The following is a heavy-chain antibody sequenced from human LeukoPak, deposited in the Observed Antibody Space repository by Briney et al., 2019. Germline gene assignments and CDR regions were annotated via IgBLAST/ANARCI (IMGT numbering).Heavy chain of an antibody. Sequence: SETLSLTCTVSGGSISSYYWSWIRQPPGKGLEWIGYIYYSGSTNYNPSLKSRVTISVDTSKNQFSLKLSSVTAAATAVYYCARGDGDYDYYYYYGMGVWGKGTTVTVSS. CDR1: GGSISSYY. CDR3: ARGDGDYDYYYYYGMGV. CDR2: IYYSGST. V-gene: IGHV4-59*01. J-gene: IGHJ6*04. D-gene: IGHD4-17*01.